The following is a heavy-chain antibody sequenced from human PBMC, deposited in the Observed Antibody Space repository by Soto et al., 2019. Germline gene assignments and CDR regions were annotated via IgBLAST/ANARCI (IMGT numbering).Heavy chain of an antibody. CDR2: INTVNGKT. V-gene: IGHV1-3*04. D-gene: IGHD3-10*01. CDR1: GYTFTRYP. CDR3: ARAMIWSAPSGDGYYFDY. J-gene: IGHJ4*02. Sequence: QVQLVQSGAEVKKPGASVKVSCKASGYTFTRYPIHWVRQAPGQRLEWMGWINTVNGKTKYSQKYQGRVTISRGTSANTAYMELSNLRSEDTAVYYCARAMIWSAPSGDGYYFDYWGQGTLGSVSS.